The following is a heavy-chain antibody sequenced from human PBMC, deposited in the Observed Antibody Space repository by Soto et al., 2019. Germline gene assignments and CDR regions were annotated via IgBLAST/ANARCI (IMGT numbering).Heavy chain of an antibody. CDR1: GGSISSSSYY. V-gene: IGHV4-39*07. CDR2: IYYSGST. J-gene: IGHJ6*02. Sequence: PSETLSLTCTVSGGSISSSSYYWGWIRQPPGKGLEWIGSIYYSGSTYYNPSLKSRVTISVDTSKNQFSLKLSSVTAADTAVYYCARAQPLLLWFGDNYGMDVWGQGTTVTVSS. D-gene: IGHD3-10*01. CDR3: ARAQPLLLWFGDNYGMDV.